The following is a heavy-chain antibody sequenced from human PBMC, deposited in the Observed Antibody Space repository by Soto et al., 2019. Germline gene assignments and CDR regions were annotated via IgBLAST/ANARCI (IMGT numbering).Heavy chain of an antibody. CDR1: GGSISSSNW. J-gene: IGHJ4*02. V-gene: IGHV4-4*02. CDR3: AKDIYYFDY. CDR2: IYHSGSI. Sequence: SETLSLTCTVSGGSISSSNWWSRVPQPPGKGLEWIGEIYHSGSINYNPSLKSRVTISVDKSKNQFSLKLSSVTAADTAVYYCAKDIYYFDYWGQGTLVTVSS. D-gene: IGHD2-21*01.